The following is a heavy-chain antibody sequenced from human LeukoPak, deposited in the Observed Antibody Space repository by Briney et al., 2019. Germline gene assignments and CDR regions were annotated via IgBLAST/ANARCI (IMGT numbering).Heavy chain of an antibody. V-gene: IGHV4-59*08. Sequence: PSETLSLTCTVSGGSISSYYWSWIRQPPGKGLEWFGYIYYSGTTNYSPSLKSRVTISVDRSNNQFSLRLSSVTAADTAVYYCARSYCSNGSCYRYYYYYMDVWGKGTTVTVSS. J-gene: IGHJ6*03. CDR2: IYYSGTT. CDR3: ARSYCSNGSCYRYYYYYMDV. CDR1: GGSISSYY. D-gene: IGHD2-15*01.